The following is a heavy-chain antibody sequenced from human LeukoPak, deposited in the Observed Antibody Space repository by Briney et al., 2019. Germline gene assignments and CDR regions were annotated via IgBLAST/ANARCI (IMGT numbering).Heavy chain of an antibody. J-gene: IGHJ3*02. D-gene: IGHD4-17*01. CDR1: GFTFSSYG. Sequence: GGSLRLSCAASGFTFSSYGMHWVRQAPGKGLEWVAFIRYDGSNKYYADSVKGRFTISRDNSKNKLYLQMNSLRAEDTAVYYCARDLNGDYASAFDIWGQGTMVTVSS. V-gene: IGHV3-30*02. CDR2: IRYDGSNK. CDR3: ARDLNGDYASAFDI.